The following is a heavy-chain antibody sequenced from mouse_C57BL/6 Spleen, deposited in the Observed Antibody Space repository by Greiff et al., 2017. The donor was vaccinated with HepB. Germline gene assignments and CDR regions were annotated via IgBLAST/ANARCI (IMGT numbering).Heavy chain of an antibody. V-gene: IGHV5-9-1*02. CDR2: ISSGGDYI. J-gene: IGHJ2*01. Sequence: EVKLMESGEGLVKPGGSLKLSCAASGFTFSSYAMSWVRQTPEKRLEWVAYISSGGDYIYYADTVKGRFTISRDNARNTLYLQMSSLKSEDTAMYYCTRGANYYGSSPYFDYWGQGTTLTVSS. CDR3: TRGANYYGSSPYFDY. CDR1: GFTFSSYA. D-gene: IGHD1-1*01.